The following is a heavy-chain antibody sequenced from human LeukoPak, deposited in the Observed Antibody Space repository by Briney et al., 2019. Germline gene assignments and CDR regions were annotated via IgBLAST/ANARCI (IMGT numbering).Heavy chain of an antibody. CDR2: IRSDGSDT. Sequence: GGSLRLSCAASGFTFSDTWMHWVRQAPGKGLVWVSRIRSDGSDTRYAESVKGRFTISRDNAKNTLYLQMNSLRAEDTAVYYCARVPTYYYDSSGLYYWGQGTLVTVSS. J-gene: IGHJ4*02. CDR3: ARVPTYYYDSSGLYY. V-gene: IGHV3-74*01. D-gene: IGHD3-22*01. CDR1: GFTFSDTW.